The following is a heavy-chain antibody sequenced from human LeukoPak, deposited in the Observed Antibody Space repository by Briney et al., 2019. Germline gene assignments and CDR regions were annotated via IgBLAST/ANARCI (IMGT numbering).Heavy chain of an antibody. J-gene: IGHJ4*02. Sequence: SETLSLTCAVSGNSISNTYYWGWIRQPPGKELEWIGSIYNSGSIHYNPSLKSRVTISVDTSKNQFSLKLSSVTAADTAVYYCARNSSGNYFDYWGQGTLVTVSS. CDR3: ARNSSGNYFDY. CDR1: GNSISNTYY. V-gene: IGHV4-38-2*01. CDR2: IYNSGSI. D-gene: IGHD1-26*01.